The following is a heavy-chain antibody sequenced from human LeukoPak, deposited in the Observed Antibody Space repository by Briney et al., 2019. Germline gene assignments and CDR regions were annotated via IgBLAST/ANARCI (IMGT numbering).Heavy chain of an antibody. V-gene: IGHV3-15*01. CDR3: TTRVQNYYYYMDV. CDR2: IKSKTDGGTT. Sequence: GGSLRLSCAASGFTFSSYAMSWVCQAPGKGLEWVGRIKSKTDGGTTDYAAPVKGRFTISRDDSKNTLYLQMNSLKTEDTAVYYCTTRVQNYYYYMDVWGKGTTVTVSS. CDR1: GFTFSSYA. J-gene: IGHJ6*03. D-gene: IGHD3-10*01.